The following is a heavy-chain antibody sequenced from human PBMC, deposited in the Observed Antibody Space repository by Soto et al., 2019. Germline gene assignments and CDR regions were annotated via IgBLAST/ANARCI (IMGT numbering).Heavy chain of an antibody. V-gene: IGHV3-7*01. J-gene: IGHJ4*02. CDR1: GLTFSTYW. D-gene: IGHD2-8*01. CDR3: TNPGVYCFDY. CDR2: IKEDGSEK. Sequence: EVQLVESGGGLVQPGGSLRLSCAASGLTFSTYWMSWVRQAPGKGLEWVASIKEDGSEKYYVDSVKGRFTISRDNAKNSLYLQMNSLTAEDTAVYYCTNPGVYCFDYWGQGTLVTVSS.